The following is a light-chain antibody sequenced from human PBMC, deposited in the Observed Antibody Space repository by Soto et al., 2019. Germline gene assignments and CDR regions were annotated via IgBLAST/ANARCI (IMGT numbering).Light chain of an antibody. Sequence: DIQMTQSPSSPSASVGDRVTITCRPSQSINSYLNWYQQKPGKAPKLLISGASSLQSGVPSRFSGGGSGTDFTLTISGLQPEDIATYYCQQSYNIPPTFGQGTKVEI. J-gene: IGKJ1*01. CDR3: QQSYNIPPT. CDR1: QSINSY. CDR2: GAS. V-gene: IGKV1-39*01.